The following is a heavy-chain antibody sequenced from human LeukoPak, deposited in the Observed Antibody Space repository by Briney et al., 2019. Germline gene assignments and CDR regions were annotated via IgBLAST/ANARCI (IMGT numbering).Heavy chain of an antibody. Sequence: ASVKVSCKASGYTFTSYGISWVRQAPGQGLEWMGWISAYNGSTNYAQKLQGRVTMTTDTSTSTAYMELRSLRSDDTAVYYCARGWLTYYYDSSGYPYYFDYWGQGTLVTVSS. D-gene: IGHD3-22*01. CDR2: ISAYNGST. CDR1: GYTFTSYG. V-gene: IGHV1-18*01. CDR3: ARGWLTYYYDSSGYPYYFDY. J-gene: IGHJ4*02.